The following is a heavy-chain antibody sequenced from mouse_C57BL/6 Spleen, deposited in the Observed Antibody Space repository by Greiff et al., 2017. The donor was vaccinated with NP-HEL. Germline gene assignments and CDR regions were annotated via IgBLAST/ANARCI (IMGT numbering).Heavy chain of an antibody. CDR3: ASLYYGSSHYAMDY. CDR1: GYTFTSYW. Sequence: QVQLQQSGAELVRPGTSVKLSCKASGYTFTSYWMHWVKQRPGQGLEWIGVIDPSDSYTNYNQKFKGKATLTVDTSSSTAYMQLSSLTSEDSAVYYCASLYYGSSHYAMDYWGQGTSVTVSS. CDR2: IDPSDSYT. J-gene: IGHJ4*01. D-gene: IGHD1-1*01. V-gene: IGHV1-59*01.